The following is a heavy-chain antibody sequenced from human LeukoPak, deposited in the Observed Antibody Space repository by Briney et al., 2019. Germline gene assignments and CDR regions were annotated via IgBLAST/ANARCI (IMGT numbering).Heavy chain of an antibody. V-gene: IGHV4-38-2*02. J-gene: IGHJ6*03. CDR1: GYSISSGYY. CDR2: IYHSGST. Sequence: KASETLSLTCTVSGYSISSGYYWGWIRQPPGKGLEWIGSIYHSGSTYYNPSLKSRVTISVDTSKNQFSLKLSSVTAADTAVYYCARVAGRYYYYYMDVWGKGTTVTVSS. CDR3: ARVAGRYYYYYMDV.